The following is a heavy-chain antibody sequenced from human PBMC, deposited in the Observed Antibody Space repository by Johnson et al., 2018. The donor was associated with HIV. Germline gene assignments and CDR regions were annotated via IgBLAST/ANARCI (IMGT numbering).Heavy chain of an antibody. V-gene: IGHV3-33*06. CDR3: AKDQWSSSWTNDAFDI. CDR2: IWYDGSNK. J-gene: IGHJ3*02. Sequence: QVQLVESGGGVVQPGRSVRLSCAASGFSFNAYGMHWVRQAPGKGLEWVAAIWYDGSNKYYAESVKGRFTISRDDTKNTLYLQMNSLRAEDTAVYYCAKDQWSSSWTNDAFDIWGQGTMVTVSS. CDR1: GFSFNAYG. D-gene: IGHD6-13*01.